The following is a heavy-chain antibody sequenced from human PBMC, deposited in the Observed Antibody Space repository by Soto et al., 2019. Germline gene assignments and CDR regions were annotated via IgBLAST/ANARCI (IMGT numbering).Heavy chain of an antibody. Sequence: ASVKVSCKASGYTFTSYGISWVRQAPGQGLEWMGWISAYNGNTNYAQKLQGRVTMTTDTSTSTAYMELRSLRSDDTAVYYCARDGTYYHFWSGYKKGWFDPWGQGTLVTVSS. J-gene: IGHJ5*02. D-gene: IGHD3-3*01. CDR2: ISAYNGNT. V-gene: IGHV1-18*01. CDR3: ARDGTYYHFWSGYKKGWFDP. CDR1: GYTFTSYG.